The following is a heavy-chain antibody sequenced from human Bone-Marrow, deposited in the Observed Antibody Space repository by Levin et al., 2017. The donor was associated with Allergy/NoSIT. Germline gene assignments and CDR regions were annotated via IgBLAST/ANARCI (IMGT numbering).Heavy chain of an antibody. D-gene: IGHD2-15*01. CDR2: ISAYNGYS. CDR1: GYTFSSYG. J-gene: IGHJ5*02. Sequence: ASVKVSCKASGYTFSSYGISWVRQAPGQGLEWMGWISAYNGYSNYVQKFQGRVTMTTNTSTSTAYMELRSLTSDDTAVYYCARGGRGCSGGSCYSALVAWGQGTLVTVSS. V-gene: IGHV1-18*01. CDR3: ARGGRGCSGGSCYSALVA.